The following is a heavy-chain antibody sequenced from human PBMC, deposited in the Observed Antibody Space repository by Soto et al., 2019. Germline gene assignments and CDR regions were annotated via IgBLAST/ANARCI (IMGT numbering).Heavy chain of an antibody. J-gene: IGHJ4*02. Sequence: QVQLVQSGAEVKKPGASVKVSCKASGYTFTSYGISWVRQAPGQGLEWMGWISAYNGNTKYAQKLQGRVTMTTDTSKSTAYVELRSLRSDDTAVYYCARDLGGSYYAPVDYWGQGTLVTVSS. V-gene: IGHV1-18*01. CDR2: ISAYNGNT. CDR1: GYTFTSYG. D-gene: IGHD1-26*01. CDR3: ARDLGGSYYAPVDY.